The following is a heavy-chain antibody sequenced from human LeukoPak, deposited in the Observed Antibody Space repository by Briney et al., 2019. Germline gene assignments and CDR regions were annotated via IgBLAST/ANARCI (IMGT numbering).Heavy chain of an antibody. CDR1: GDSISNYY. J-gene: IGHJ3*02. CDR3: ARVRNFPDAFET. CDR2: IYDTGIT. V-gene: IGHV4-59*01. Sequence: KPSETLSLTCTVSGDSISNYYWAWIRQPPGRGLEWIGHIYDTGITKDNPALKSRLTISLQTSRNRFSLNLSSLTAADTAIYFCARVRNFPDAFETWGQGRMVTVSS.